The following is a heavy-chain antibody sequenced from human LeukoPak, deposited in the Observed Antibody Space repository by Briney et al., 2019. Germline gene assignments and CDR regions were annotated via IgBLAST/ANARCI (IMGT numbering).Heavy chain of an antibody. D-gene: IGHD6-19*01. CDR1: GFTFSSYA. CDR2: ISGSGGST. CDR3: ARDPSSGWYEGDY. J-gene: IGHJ4*02. Sequence: GGSLRLSCAASGFTFSSYAMSWVRQAPGKGLEWVSAISGSGGSTYYADSVKGRFTISRDNSKNTLYLQMNSLRAEDTAVYYCARDPSSGWYEGDYWGQGTLVTVSS. V-gene: IGHV3-23*01.